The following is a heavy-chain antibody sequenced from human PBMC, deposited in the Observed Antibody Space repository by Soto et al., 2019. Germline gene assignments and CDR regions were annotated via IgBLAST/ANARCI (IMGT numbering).Heavy chain of an antibody. Sequence: EVQLLDSGGGLVQPGGSLRLSCAASGFTFSSYAMHWVRQAPGKVLEWVSTISGAALNTYYADSVKGRFTISRDSSKRTVYLQMNSLSAADTAVYYCAQDLWSDRGGGIDYWGQGTLFTVSS. D-gene: IGHD3-3*01. CDR3: AQDLWSDRGGGIDY. J-gene: IGHJ4*02. CDR2: ISGAALNT. CDR1: GFTFSSYA. V-gene: IGHV3-23*01.